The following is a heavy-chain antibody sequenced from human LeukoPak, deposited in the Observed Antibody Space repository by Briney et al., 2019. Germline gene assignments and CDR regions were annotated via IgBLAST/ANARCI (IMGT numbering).Heavy chain of an antibody. V-gene: IGHV4-59*01. Sequence: SETLSLTCTVSGGSISSYYWSWIRQPPGKGLEWIGYIYYSGSTNYNPSLKSRVTISVDTSKNQFSLKLSSVTAADTAVYYCARLKDFWSGPNFDYWGQGTLVTVSS. CDR2: IYYSGST. CDR3: ARLKDFWSGPNFDY. CDR1: GGSISSYY. J-gene: IGHJ4*02. D-gene: IGHD3-3*01.